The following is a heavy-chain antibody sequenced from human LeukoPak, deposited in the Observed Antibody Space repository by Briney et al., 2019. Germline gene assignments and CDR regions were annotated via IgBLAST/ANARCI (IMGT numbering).Heavy chain of an antibody. D-gene: IGHD2-15*01. CDR3: ARDLGSVVVVAALDY. J-gene: IGHJ4*02. CDR2: INPSGGST. Sequence: ASVKVSCKASGYTFTSYYMHWVRQAPGRGLEWMGIINPSGGSTSYAQKFQGRVTMTRDTSTSTVYMELSSLRSEDTAVYYCARDLGSVVVVAALDYWGQGTLVTVSS. CDR1: GYTFTSYY. V-gene: IGHV1-46*01.